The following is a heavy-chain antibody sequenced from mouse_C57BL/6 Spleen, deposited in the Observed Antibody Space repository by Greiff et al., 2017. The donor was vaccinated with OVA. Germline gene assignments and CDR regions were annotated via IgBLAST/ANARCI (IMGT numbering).Heavy chain of an antibody. J-gene: IGHJ3*01. Sequence: DVQLQESGTVLARPGASVKMSCKTSGYTFTSYWMHWVKQRPGQGLEWIGAIYPGNSGTSYNEKFKGKATLTVVTSASTAYMELSSLTNADSAVYYCTGSPSATVTTKFDYWGQGTLVAVSA. CDR1: GYTFTSYW. V-gene: IGHV1-5*01. CDR2: IYPGNSGT. CDR3: TGSPSATVTTKFDY. D-gene: IGHD2-2*01.